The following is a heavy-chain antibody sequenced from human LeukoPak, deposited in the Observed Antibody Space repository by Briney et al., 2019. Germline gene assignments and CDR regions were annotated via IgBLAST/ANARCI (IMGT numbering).Heavy chain of an antibody. CDR2: IYTSGST. CDR3: ARGHDFWSGQGPDAFDI. Sequence: SETLSLTCTVSGGSISSYYWSWIRQPAGKGLEWLGRIYTSGSTNYNPSLKSRVTMSVDTSKNQFSLKLSSVTAADTAVYYCARGHDFWSGQGPDAFDIWGQGTMVTVSS. CDR1: GGSISSYY. J-gene: IGHJ3*02. D-gene: IGHD3-3*01. V-gene: IGHV4-4*07.